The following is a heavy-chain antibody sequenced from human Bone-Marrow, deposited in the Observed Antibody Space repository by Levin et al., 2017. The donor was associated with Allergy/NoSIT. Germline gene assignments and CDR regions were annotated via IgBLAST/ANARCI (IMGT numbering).Heavy chain of an antibody. CDR1: GLTFRDAW. V-gene: IGHV3-15*01. CDR2: MRSKSSGGTT. D-gene: IGHD3/OR15-3a*01. CDR3: SSDLAWTGGSF. Sequence: PGGSLRLSCVGFGLTFRDAWLTWVRQAPGKGLEWVGRMRSKSSGGTTEYAAPVRGRFTISRDDSIDTLYLQMNSLKIEDTGVYYCSSDLAWTGGSFWGQGTLVTVSS. J-gene: IGHJ4*02.